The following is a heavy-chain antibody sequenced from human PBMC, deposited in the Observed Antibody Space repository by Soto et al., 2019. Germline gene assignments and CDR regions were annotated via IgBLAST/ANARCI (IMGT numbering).Heavy chain of an antibody. CDR2: INPSGGST. V-gene: IGHV1-46*03. D-gene: IGHD3-10*01. J-gene: IGHJ3*02. CDR3: ARGSLWFGAPGAFAS. Sequence: QVQLVQSGAEVKKPGASVKVSCKASGYTFTSYYMHWVRQAPGQGLEWMGIINPSGGSTSYAQKSQGRVTMTRDTSTSTVYMELSSLRSEDTAVYYCARGSLWFGAPGAFASWGQGTMVTVSS. CDR1: GYTFTSYY.